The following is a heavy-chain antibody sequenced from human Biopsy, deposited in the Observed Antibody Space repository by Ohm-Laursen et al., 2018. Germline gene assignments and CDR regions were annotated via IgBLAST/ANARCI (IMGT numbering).Heavy chain of an antibody. CDR3: ARDRGQNFYDSTGYYNGMDG. CDR1: GFRFDDYA. CDR2: ISWISRDT. J-gene: IGHJ6*02. V-gene: IGHV3-9*01. D-gene: IGHD3-22*01. Sequence: SLRLSCSASGFRFDDYAMHWVRQRPGKGLEWVSGISWISRDTGYADSVKGRFTITRDNAKNSLYLQMNSLRPEDTALYYCARDRGQNFYDSTGYYNGMDGWGQGTTVTVAS.